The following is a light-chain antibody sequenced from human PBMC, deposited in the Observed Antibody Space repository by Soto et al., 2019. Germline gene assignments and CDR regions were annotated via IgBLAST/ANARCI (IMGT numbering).Light chain of an antibody. J-gene: IGLJ2*01. CDR1: SSDVGGYNY. V-gene: IGLV2-14*01. CDR2: DVS. CDR3: SSFASSNTVI. Sequence: QSVLTQPASVSGSPGQSITISCTGTSSDVGGYNYVSWYQQHPGKAPKLVIYDVSNRPSGVSNRFSGSKSGNTASLTISGLRAEDDADYYRSSFASSNTVIFGGGTKLTVL.